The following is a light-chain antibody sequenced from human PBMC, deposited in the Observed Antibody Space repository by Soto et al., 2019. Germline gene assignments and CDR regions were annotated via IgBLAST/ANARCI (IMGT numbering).Light chain of an antibody. V-gene: IGLV2-14*01. Sequence: QSALTQPASVSGSPGQSITISCTGTSSDVGGYNYVSWYQQNPGKAPKLMIYDVNNRPSGVSYRFSGSKSGNTASLTISGLQAEDEADYYCSSYTSSSTRVFGTGTKLT. CDR3: SSYTSSSTRV. CDR2: DVN. J-gene: IGLJ1*01. CDR1: SSDVGGYNY.